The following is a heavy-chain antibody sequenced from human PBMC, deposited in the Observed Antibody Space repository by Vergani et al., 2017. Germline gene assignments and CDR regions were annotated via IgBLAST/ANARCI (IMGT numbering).Heavy chain of an antibody. V-gene: IGHV3-33*01. CDR3: ARGSYYYDSSGYSTPVDY. D-gene: IGHD3-22*01. J-gene: IGHJ4*02. Sequence: VQLVESGGGVVQPGRSLRLSCAASGFTFSSYGMHWVRQAPGKGLEWVAVIWYDGSNKYYADSVKGRFTISRDNSKNTLYLQMNSLRAEDTAVYYCARGSYYYDSSGYSTPVDYWGQGTLVTVSS. CDR2: IWYDGSNK. CDR1: GFTFSSYG.